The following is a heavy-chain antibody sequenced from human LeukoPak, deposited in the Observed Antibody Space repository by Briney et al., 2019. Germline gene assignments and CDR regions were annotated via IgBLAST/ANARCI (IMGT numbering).Heavy chain of an antibody. CDR3: ARTLWFGEKGYFDY. J-gene: IGHJ4*02. D-gene: IGHD3-10*01. V-gene: IGHV1-69*05. CDR1: RGTFSSYA. CDR2: IIPIFGTA. Sequence: GSSVKVSCKGSRGTFSSYAISWVRQAPGQGLEWMGRIIPIFGTANYAQKFQGRVTITTDESTSTAYMELSSLRSEDTAVYYCARTLWFGEKGYFDYWGQGTLVTVSS.